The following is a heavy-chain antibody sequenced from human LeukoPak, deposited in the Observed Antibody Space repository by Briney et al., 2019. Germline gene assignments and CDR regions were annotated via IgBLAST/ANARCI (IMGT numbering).Heavy chain of an antibody. CDR2: IYTSGSS. D-gene: IGHD3-22*01. J-gene: IGHJ4*02. Sequence: PSETLSLTCTVSGVSISSYYWSWSRQPPGKGLEWIGRIYTSGSSNYNPSLKSRVTMSVDTSKNQFSLKLSSVTAADTAVYYCARDQYYYDSSGYLFDYWGQGTLVTVSS. V-gene: IGHV4-4*07. CDR1: GVSISSYY. CDR3: ARDQYYYDSSGYLFDY.